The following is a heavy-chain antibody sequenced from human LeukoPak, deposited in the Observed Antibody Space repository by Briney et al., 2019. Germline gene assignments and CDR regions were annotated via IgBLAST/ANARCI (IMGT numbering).Heavy chain of an antibody. CDR3: AGGHYGLAP. D-gene: IGHD3-16*01. J-gene: IGHJ5*02. V-gene: IGHV3-7*01. Sequence: GGSLRLSCAASGFTFSSWSMNWVRQGAGKGLEWVASIDQDGSEKYYVDSVKGRFTVSRDNAKKSLSLQMTSLRAGDTAVYYCAGGHYGLAPWGQGTLVTVSS. CDR1: GFTFSSWS. CDR2: IDQDGSEK.